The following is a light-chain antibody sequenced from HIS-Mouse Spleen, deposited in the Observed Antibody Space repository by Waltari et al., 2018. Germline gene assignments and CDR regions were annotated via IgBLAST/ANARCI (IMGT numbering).Light chain of an antibody. CDR3: SSYTSSSTLVV. V-gene: IGLV2-14*01. CDR2: EVS. CDR1: SSDVGGYNY. J-gene: IGLJ2*01. Sequence: QSALTQPASVSGSPGQSITISCTGTSSDVGGYNYVSWYQQHPGKAPKLMMYEVSNPPSGVSNLFSGSKSGNTASLTISGLQAEDEADYYCSSYTSSSTLVVFGGGTKLTVL.